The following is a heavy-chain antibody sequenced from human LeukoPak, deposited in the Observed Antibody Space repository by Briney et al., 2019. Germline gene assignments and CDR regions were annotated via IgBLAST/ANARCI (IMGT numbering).Heavy chain of an antibody. CDR2: IYYSGST. J-gene: IGHJ5*02. V-gene: IGHV4-59*01. D-gene: IGHD3-22*01. CDR1: GGSISSSY. CDR3: ARSHSSVYTNWFDP. Sequence: SETLSLTCTVSGGSISSSYWSWIRQPPGKGLEWIGYIYYSGSTSYNPSLKSRVTISLDTSKNQFSLKLSSVTAADTAVYYCARSHSSVYTNWFDPWGQGTLVTVSS.